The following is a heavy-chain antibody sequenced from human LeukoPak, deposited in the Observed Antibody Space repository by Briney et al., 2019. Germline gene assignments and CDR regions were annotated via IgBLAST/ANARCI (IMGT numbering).Heavy chain of an antibody. CDR2: ISGSGGST. Sequence: GGSLRLSCAASGFTLSSYAMSWVRQAPGKGLEWVSAISGSGGSTYYADSVKGRFTISRDNSKNTLYLQMNSLRAEDTAVYYCEKDLSSGGSRNYYDSSGYYFDWGQETLVTVSS. V-gene: IGHV3-23*01. CDR3: EKDLSSGGSRNYYDSSGYYFD. J-gene: IGHJ4*02. CDR1: GFTLSSYA. D-gene: IGHD3-22*01.